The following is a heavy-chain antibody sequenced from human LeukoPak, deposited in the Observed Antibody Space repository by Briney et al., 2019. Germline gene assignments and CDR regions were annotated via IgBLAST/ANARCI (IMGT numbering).Heavy chain of an antibody. V-gene: IGHV4-61*08. CDR2: IYYSGST. J-gene: IGHJ4*02. Sequence: PSETLSLTCTVSGGSISSGDYYWSWIRQPPGKGLEWIGYIYYSGSTNYNPSLKSRVTISVDTSKNQFSLKLSSVTAADTAVYYCARHGGYCSGGSCYRGSSPLDYWGQGTLVTVSS. CDR1: GGSISSGDYY. CDR3: ARHGGYCSGGSCYRGSSPLDY. D-gene: IGHD2-15*01.